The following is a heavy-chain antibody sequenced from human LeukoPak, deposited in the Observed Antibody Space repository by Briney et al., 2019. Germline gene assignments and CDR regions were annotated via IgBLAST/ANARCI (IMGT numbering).Heavy chain of an antibody. J-gene: IGHJ5*02. CDR2: SSAYNGNT. CDR3: ARSLSSSWYFWFDP. CDR1: GYTFTSYG. V-gene: IGHV1-18*01. D-gene: IGHD6-13*01. Sequence: ASVKVSCKASGYTFTSYGISRVRQAPGQGLEWMGWSSAYNGNTNYAQKLQGRVTMTTDTSTSTAYMELRSLRSDDTAVYYCARSLSSSWYFWFDPWGQGTLVTVSS.